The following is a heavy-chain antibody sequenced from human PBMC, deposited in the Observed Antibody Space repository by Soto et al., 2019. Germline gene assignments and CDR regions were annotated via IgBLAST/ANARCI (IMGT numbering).Heavy chain of an antibody. CDR1: GFTFSRYS. J-gene: IGHJ6*03. CDR3: ARDPPNCSGGSSYSEGYYYYYMDV. Sequence: EVQLVESGGGLVKPGGSLRLSCAASGFTFSRYSMNWVRQAPGKGLEWVSSISSSSSYIYYADSVKGRFTISRDNAKNSLYLQMNSLRAEDTAVYYCARDPPNCSGGSSYSEGYYYYYMDVWVKGTTVTVSS. D-gene: IGHD2-15*01. CDR2: ISSSSSYI. V-gene: IGHV3-21*01.